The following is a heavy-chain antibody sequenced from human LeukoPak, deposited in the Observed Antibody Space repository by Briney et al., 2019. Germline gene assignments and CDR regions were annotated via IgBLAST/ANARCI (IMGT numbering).Heavy chain of an antibody. D-gene: IGHD6-19*01. J-gene: IGHJ5*02. V-gene: IGHV5-51*01. Sequence: GESLKISCKGSGYSFTSYWIGWVRQMPGKGLEWMGIIYPGDSDTRYSPSFQGQVTISADKSISTAYPQWSSLKASDTAMYYCARRIARLAVAGTNDWFDPWGQGTLVTVSS. CDR3: ARRIARLAVAGTNDWFDP. CDR1: GYSFTSYW. CDR2: IYPGDSDT.